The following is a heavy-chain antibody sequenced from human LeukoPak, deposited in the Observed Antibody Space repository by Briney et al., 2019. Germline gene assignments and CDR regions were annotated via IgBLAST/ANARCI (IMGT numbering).Heavy chain of an antibody. Sequence: PGRSLRLSCAASGFTFDDYAMHWVRQAPGKGLEWVSGIGWNSGSIGYADSVKGRFTISRDNAKNSLYLQMNSLRAEDTALYHCAKDIDSLSSSAFDYWGQGTLVTVSS. D-gene: IGHD6-6*01. CDR1: GFTFDDYA. CDR3: AKDIDSLSSSAFDY. CDR2: IGWNSGSI. J-gene: IGHJ4*02. V-gene: IGHV3-9*01.